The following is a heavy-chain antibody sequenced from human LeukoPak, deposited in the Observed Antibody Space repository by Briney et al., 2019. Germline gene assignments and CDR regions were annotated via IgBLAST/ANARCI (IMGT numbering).Heavy chain of an antibody. D-gene: IGHD1-26*01. V-gene: IGHV3-23*01. CDR1: GFTFSSYA. J-gene: IGHJ4*02. CDR3: AKEGWRVGATTRYY. CDR2: ISGSGGST. Sequence: GGSLRLSCAASGFTFSSYAMSWIRQAPGKGLEWVSAISGSGGSTYYADSVKGRFTISRDNSKNTLYLQMNSLRAEDTAVYYCAKEGWRVGATTRYYWGQGTLVTVSS.